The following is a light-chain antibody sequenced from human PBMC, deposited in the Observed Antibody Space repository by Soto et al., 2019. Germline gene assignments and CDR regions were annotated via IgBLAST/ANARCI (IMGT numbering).Light chain of an antibody. J-gene: IGKJ1*01. CDR2: EAS. CDR3: QQTYSPPAT. Sequence: DIRMTQSPSSLSASVGDRVTIACRASQSIDTHLNWYQQHPGKSPNALIYEASNLQSGVPSRFSGSGSGTDFTLTISGLQPDDSATYYCQQTYSPPATFGQGTKVEIK. V-gene: IGKV1-39*01. CDR1: QSIDTH.